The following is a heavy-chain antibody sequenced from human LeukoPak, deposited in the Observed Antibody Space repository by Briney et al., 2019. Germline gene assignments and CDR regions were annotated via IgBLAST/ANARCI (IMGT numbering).Heavy chain of an antibody. Sequence: GGSLRLSCAASGFTFSSYAMSWVRQAPGKGLEWVSAISGSGDRTSYADSVKGRFTISRDNSKNTLSLQMNSLRAEDTAVYYCAKMYCTSTSCSYFDYWGQGTLVTVSS. J-gene: IGHJ4*02. CDR2: ISGSGDRT. V-gene: IGHV3-23*01. CDR3: AKMYCTSTSCSYFDY. CDR1: GFTFSSYA. D-gene: IGHD2-2*01.